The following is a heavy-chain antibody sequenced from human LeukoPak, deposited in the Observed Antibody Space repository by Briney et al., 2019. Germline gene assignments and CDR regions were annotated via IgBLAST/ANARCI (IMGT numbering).Heavy chain of an antibody. V-gene: IGHV4-59*08. CDR3: ARRVYYGSGSYSIAYYFDY. CDR2: IYYSGST. J-gene: IGHJ4*02. Sequence: SETLSLTCTVSGGSISSYYWSWIRQPPGKRLEWIGHIYYSGSTYYNPSLKGRVTISVDTSKNQFSLKLTSVTAADTAVYYCARRVYYGSGSYSIAYYFDYWGQGTLVTVSS. CDR1: GGSISSYY. D-gene: IGHD3-10*01.